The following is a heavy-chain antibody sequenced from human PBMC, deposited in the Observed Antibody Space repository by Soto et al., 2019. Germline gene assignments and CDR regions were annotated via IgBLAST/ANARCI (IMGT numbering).Heavy chain of an antibody. CDR2: IWYDGSNK. V-gene: IGHV3-33*01. CDR1: GFTFSSYG. D-gene: IGHD2-2*01. J-gene: IGHJ6*02. CDR3: AREGSEYQLLSSYYSGMDV. Sequence: PGGSLRLSCAASGFTFSSYGMHWVRQAPGKGLEWVAVIWYDGSNKYYADSVKGRFTISRDNSKNTLYLQMNSLRAEDTAVYYCAREGSEYQLLSSYYSGMDVWGQGTTVTVSS.